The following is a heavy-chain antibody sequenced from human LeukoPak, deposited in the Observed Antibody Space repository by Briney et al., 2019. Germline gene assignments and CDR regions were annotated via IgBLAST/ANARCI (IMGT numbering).Heavy chain of an antibody. J-gene: IGHJ4*02. CDR1: GFTFSSSE. Sequence: GGSLRLSCAASGFTFSSSEMDWVRQAPGKGLEWVSYISSSGSTIYYADSVKGRFTISRDNAKNSLYLQMNSLRAEDTAVYYCARVYYDSNIGRTSSFAYWGQGTLVTVSS. CDR2: ISSSGSTI. CDR3: ARVYYDSNIGRTSSFAY. D-gene: IGHD3-22*01. V-gene: IGHV3-48*03.